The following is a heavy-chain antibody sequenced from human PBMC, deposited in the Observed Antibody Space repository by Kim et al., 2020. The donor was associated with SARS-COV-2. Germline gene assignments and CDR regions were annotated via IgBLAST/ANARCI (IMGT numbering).Heavy chain of an antibody. J-gene: IGHJ4*02. D-gene: IGHD2-8*01. V-gene: IGHV4-31*03. CDR1: GGSISSGGYY. CDR3: ARDDDRRGVYLGY. CDR2: IYYSGST. Sequence: SETLSLTCTVSGGSISSGGYYWSWIRQHPGKGLEWIGYIYYSGSTYYNPSLKSRVTISVDTSKNQFSLKLSSVTAADTAVYYCARDDDRRGVYLGYWGQGTLVTVSS.